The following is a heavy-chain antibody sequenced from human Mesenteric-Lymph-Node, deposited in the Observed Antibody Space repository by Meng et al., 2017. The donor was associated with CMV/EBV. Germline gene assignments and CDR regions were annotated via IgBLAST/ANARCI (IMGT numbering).Heavy chain of an antibody. CDR1: GGSFSGYY. Sequence: SETLSLTCAVYGGSFSGYYWSWIRQPPGKGLEWIGYIHYTGTTYYNPSLRSRVAMSVDPSKNQFSLKLSSVTAADTAVYYCARADSYYGVDVWGQGTTVTVSS. CDR3: ARADSYYGVDV. CDR2: IHYTGTT. J-gene: IGHJ6*02. D-gene: IGHD6-6*01. V-gene: IGHV4-59*01.